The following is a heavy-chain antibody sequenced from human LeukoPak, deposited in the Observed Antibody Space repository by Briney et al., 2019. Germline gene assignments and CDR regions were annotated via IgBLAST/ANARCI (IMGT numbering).Heavy chain of an antibody. CDR1: GFTFSNYA. V-gene: IGHV3-30*04. Sequence: GGSVRLSCTASGFTFSNYAMHGVRQARGKGVEGVAVIFYDGRMQYYADSVKRRFTISRDNSMNTLYLQLNSLRAEDTAVYYCAKVSPHARWQLAPYPVWGQGTLVTVSS. CDR3: AKVSPHARWQLAPYPV. CDR2: IFYDGRMQ. J-gene: IGHJ4*02. D-gene: IGHD6-13*01.